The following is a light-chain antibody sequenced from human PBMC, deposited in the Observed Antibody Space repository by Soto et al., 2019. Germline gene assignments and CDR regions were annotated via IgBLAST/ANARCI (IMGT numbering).Light chain of an antibody. CDR2: KAS. CDR3: QQYTNKWT. J-gene: IGKJ1*01. Sequence: DIQMTQSPSTLSASVGDRVTITCRASQSIRSWLAWYQQKPGKAPNLLIYKASSLQSGVPSRFSGSGSGTEFTLTISSLQPDDFANYYCQQYTNKWTFGQGTKVEIK. V-gene: IGKV1-5*03. CDR1: QSIRSW.